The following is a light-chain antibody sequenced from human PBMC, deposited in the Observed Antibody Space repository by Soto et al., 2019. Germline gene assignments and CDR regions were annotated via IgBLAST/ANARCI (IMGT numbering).Light chain of an antibody. Sequence: QSVLTQPASVSGSPGQSITISCTGTSNDVGTYNLVSWYQQRPGKGPTLVIFENDQRPSGVSFRFSGSKSGNTASLTISGLQAEDEADYYCCSYAGGSTYVFGTGTQLTVL. CDR2: END. V-gene: IGLV2-23*01. J-gene: IGLJ1*01. CDR1: SNDVGTYNL. CDR3: CSYAGGSTYV.